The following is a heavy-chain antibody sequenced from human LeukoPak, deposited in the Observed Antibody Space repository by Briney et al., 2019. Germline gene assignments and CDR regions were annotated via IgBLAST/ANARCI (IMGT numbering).Heavy chain of an antibody. CDR1: GGSIGSYY. V-gene: IGHV4-59*01. CDR3: ARDGPYSSSSHWFDP. Sequence: SETLSLTCTVSGGSIGSYYWSWIRQPPGKGLEWIGYIYYTGSTNFNPSLKSRVTMSVDTSKSQFSLKLSSVTAADTAMYYCARDGPYSSSSHWFDPWGQGTLVTVSS. CDR2: IYYTGST. J-gene: IGHJ5*02. D-gene: IGHD6-6*01.